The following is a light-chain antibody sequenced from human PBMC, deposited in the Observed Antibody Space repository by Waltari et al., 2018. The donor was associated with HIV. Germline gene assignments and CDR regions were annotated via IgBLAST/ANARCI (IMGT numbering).Light chain of an antibody. V-gene: IGKV3-15*01. Sequence: EIVMTQSPATLSVSPEERVTFSCRASHSVSSKLAWYQQKPGQAPRLLIYAASTMATGIPARFSGGGSGTEFTLTISSLQSEDFAVYFCQQYNNWPLTFGGGTRVEI. J-gene: IGKJ4*01. CDR2: AAS. CDR1: HSVSSK. CDR3: QQYNNWPLT.